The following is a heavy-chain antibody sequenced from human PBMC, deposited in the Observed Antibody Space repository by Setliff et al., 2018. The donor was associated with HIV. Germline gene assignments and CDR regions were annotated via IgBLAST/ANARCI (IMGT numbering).Heavy chain of an antibody. CDR1: GGSISTYY. CDR2: IFYSGST. V-gene: IGHV4-59*12. CDR3: ARSKTFYDFWGGYYTHGAFKI. D-gene: IGHD3-3*01. J-gene: IGHJ3*02. Sequence: SETLSLTCTVSGGSISTYYWSWIRQPPGKGLEWIGYIFYSGSTNYNPSLRSRATMSVDTSKNQFSLKLSSVTAADTAVYYCARSKTFYDFWGGYYTHGAFKIWGLGTMVTVS.